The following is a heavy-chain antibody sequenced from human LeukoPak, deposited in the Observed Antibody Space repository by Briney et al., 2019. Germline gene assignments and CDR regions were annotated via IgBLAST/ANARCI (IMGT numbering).Heavy chain of an antibody. Sequence: GGSLRLSCAASGFTFSNYWMSWVRQAPGKGLEWVADIKQDGSERYYVDSVKGRFTISRDNAKNSLYLQMNILRAEDTAVYYCATYYSERSSYYMDVWGKGTTVTVSS. J-gene: IGHJ6*03. CDR3: ATYYSERSSYYMDV. V-gene: IGHV3-7*01. CDR1: GFTFSNYW. D-gene: IGHD3-10*01. CDR2: IKQDGSER.